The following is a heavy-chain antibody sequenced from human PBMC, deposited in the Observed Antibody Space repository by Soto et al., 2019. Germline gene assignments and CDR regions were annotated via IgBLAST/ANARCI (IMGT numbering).Heavy chain of an antibody. D-gene: IGHD3-9*01. CDR2: ISGSGGST. CDR1: GFTFSSYA. Sequence: GGSLRLSCAASGFTFSSYAMSWVRQAPGKGLEWVSAISGSGGSTYYADSVKGRFTISRDNSKNTLYLQMNSLRAEDTAVYYCAKDRSPARFTIFSTDYWGQGTLVTVSS. CDR3: AKDRSPARFTIFSTDY. J-gene: IGHJ4*02. V-gene: IGHV3-23*01.